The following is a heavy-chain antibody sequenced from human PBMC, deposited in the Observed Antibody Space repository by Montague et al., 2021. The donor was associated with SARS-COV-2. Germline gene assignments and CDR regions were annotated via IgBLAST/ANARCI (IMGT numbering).Heavy chain of an antibody. CDR1: GFSFNANW. D-gene: IGHD5-24*01. V-gene: IGHV3-15*01. CDR2: IKSKTDGGTT. CDR3: TTDPDYNYLFDY. J-gene: IGHJ4*02. Sequence: SLRLSCAASGFSFNANWMHWVRQAPGKGLEWVGRIKSKTDGGTTDYAAPVKGRFTISRDDSKNTLYLQMNSLKTEDTAVYYCTTDPDYNYLFDYWGQGTLVTVSS.